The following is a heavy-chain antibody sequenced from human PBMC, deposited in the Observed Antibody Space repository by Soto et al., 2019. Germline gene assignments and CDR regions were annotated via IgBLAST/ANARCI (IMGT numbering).Heavy chain of an antibody. CDR2: IYSGGST. CDR1: GFTVSSNY. D-gene: IGHD3-9*01. V-gene: IGHV3-53*04. Sequence: EVQLVESGGGLVQPGGSLRLSCAASGFTVSSNYMSWVRQAPGKGLEWVSVIYSGGSTYYADSVKVRFTIARHNSKNTLYLQMNSLRAEDTAVYYCAREVGHPIFTGDYGMDVGGKGTTVTVSS. CDR3: AREVGHPIFTGDYGMDV. J-gene: IGHJ6*04.